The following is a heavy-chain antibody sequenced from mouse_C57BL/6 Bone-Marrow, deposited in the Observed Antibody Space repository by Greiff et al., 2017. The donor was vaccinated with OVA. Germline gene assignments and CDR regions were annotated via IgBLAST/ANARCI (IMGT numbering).Heavy chain of an antibody. CDR2: IDPSDSYT. D-gene: IGHD1-1*01. CDR1: GYTFTSYW. CDR3: ARDGMYYYGSSVTLWFAY. V-gene: IGHV1-50*01. Sequence: VQLQQPGAELVKPGASVKLSCKASGYTFTSYWMQWVKQRPGQGLEWIGEIDPSDSYTNYNQKFKGKATLTVDTSSSTAYMQLSSLTSEDSAVYYCARDGMYYYGSSVTLWFAYWGQGTMVTVSA. J-gene: IGHJ3*01.